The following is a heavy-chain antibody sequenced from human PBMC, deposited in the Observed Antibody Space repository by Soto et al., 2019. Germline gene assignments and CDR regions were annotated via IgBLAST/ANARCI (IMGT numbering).Heavy chain of an antibody. J-gene: IGHJ4*02. CDR2: TRNKANSYTT. V-gene: IGHV3-72*01. D-gene: IGHD1-1*01. CDR1: GFTFSDHY. CDR3: ARLAGTTPRTVGGNYFDY. Sequence: GGSLRLSCAASGFTFSDHYMDWVRQAPGKGLEWVGRTRNKANSYTTEYAASVKGRFTISRDDSKNSLYLQMNSLKTEDTAVYYCARLAGTTPRTVGGNYFDYWGQGTLVTVSS.